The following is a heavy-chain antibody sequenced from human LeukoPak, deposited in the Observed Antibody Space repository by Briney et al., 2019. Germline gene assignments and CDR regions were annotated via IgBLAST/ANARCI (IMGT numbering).Heavy chain of an antibody. Sequence: SETLSLTCTVSCGSVSSGCYYWSWLRPPPGKGLEWFGNMYYSSTTNNNPSLKSRVTISVETSKNQFSLKLSSVTGADTAVYYCARVNDWGPYSRGWYFDYWGQGTLVTVSS. CDR3: ARVNDWGPYSRGWYFDY. V-gene: IGHV4-61*01. J-gene: IGHJ4*02. D-gene: IGHD6-19*01. CDR2: MYYSSTT. CDR1: CGSVSSGCYY.